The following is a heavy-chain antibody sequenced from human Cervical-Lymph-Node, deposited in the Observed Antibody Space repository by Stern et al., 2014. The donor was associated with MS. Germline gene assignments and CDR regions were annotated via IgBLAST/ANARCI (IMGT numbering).Heavy chain of an antibody. CDR2: IYYIGTT. Sequence: VQLVESGPGLVQPSETLSLTCTVSGGFISNYYWSWIRQPPGKGLEWIGYIYYIGTTNYNPSLKSRVTISVDTSKNQFSLRLSSVSVADTAVYYCARHGDTSFVYWGQGTLVTISS. V-gene: IGHV4-59*08. D-gene: IGHD2-21*02. J-gene: IGHJ4*02. CDR3: ARHGDTSFVY. CDR1: GGFISNYY.